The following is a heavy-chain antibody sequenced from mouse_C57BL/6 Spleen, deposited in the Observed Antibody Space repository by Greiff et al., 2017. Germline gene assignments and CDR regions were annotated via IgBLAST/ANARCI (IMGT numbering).Heavy chain of an antibody. CDR2: ISSGSSTI. Sequence: EVNLVESGGGLVKPGGSLKLSCAASGFTFSDYGMHWVRQAPEKGLEWVAYISSGSSTIYYADTVKGRFTISRDNAKNTLFLQMTSLRSEDTAMYYCARDYGSTPYYWGQGTTLTVSS. V-gene: IGHV5-17*01. CDR1: GFTFSDYG. CDR3: ARDYGSTPYY. D-gene: IGHD1-1*01. J-gene: IGHJ2*01.